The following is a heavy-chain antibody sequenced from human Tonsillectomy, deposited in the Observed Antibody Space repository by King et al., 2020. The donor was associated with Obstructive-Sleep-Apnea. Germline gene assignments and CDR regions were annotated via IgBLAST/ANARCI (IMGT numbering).Heavy chain of an antibody. Sequence: QLVQSGGGVVQPGGSLRLSCAASGFTFSNFAMHWVRQAPGKGLEGVAVISHDGNSKYYADSVEGRFTISRDSSKNTLFLQMSSLRAEDTAVYYCAKDHGYSGAQYYFDYWGQGTLVTVSS. D-gene: IGHD6-25*01. CDR2: ISHDGNSK. V-gene: IGHV3-30*18. CDR1: GFTFSNFA. CDR3: AKDHGYSGAQYYFDY. J-gene: IGHJ4*02.